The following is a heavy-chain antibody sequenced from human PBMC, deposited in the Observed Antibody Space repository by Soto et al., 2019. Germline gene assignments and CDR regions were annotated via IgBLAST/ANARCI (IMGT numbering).Heavy chain of an antibody. J-gene: IGHJ4*02. CDR2: IYYSGST. CDR1: GGSISSSSYY. D-gene: IGHD2-2*01. Sequence: PSETLSLTCTVSGGSISSSSYYWGWIRQPPGKGLEWIGSIYYSGSTYYNPSLKSRVTISVDTSKNQFSLKLSSVTAADTAVYYCARHPIVLVLAATGPDYWGQGTLVTVSS. V-gene: IGHV4-39*01. CDR3: ARHPIVLVLAATGPDY.